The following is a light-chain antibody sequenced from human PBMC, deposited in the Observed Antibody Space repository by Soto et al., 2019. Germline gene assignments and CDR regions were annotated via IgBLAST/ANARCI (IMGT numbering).Light chain of an antibody. V-gene: IGKV1-5*01. Sequence: GDRVTITCRASQSVRSWLAWYQQKPGRAPKFLIYDASSLESGVPSRFSGSGSGTEFTLTISNLQPDDFATYYSQQYDNSPLTFGGGTKVEI. CDR1: QSVRSW. J-gene: IGKJ4*01. CDR2: DAS. CDR3: QQYDNSPLT.